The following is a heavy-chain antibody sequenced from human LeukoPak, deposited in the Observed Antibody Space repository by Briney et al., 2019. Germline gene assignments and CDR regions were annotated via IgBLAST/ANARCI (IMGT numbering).Heavy chain of an antibody. Sequence: PGRSLRLSCAASGFTFSSYAMHWVRQAPGKGLEWVAVISYDGSNKYYADSVKGRFTISRDNSKNTLYLQMNSLRAEDTAVYYCARGLTGIAVAVNAFDIWGQGTIVTVSS. J-gene: IGHJ3*02. CDR1: GFTFSSYA. V-gene: IGHV3-30*04. D-gene: IGHD6-19*01. CDR3: ARGLTGIAVAVNAFDI. CDR2: ISYDGSNK.